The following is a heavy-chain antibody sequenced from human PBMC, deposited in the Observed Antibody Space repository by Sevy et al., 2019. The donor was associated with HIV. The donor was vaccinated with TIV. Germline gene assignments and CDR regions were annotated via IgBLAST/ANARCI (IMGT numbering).Heavy chain of an antibody. CDR2: IKSKTEAATR. V-gene: IGHV3-15*01. CDR3: TAGVGASDFDY. Sequence: GGSLRLSCAASGFTFTNAWMSWVRQAPGKGLEWVGRIKSKTEAATRDIAAPVKGRVAISSDDSKNNLYLQMDSLKTEDTGVYYCTAGVGASDFDYWGQGILVTVSS. J-gene: IGHJ4*02. D-gene: IGHD1-26*01. CDR1: GFTFTNAW.